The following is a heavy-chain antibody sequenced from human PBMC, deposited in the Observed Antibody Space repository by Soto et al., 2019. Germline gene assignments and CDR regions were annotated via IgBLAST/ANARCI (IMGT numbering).Heavy chain of an antibody. D-gene: IGHD2-8*01. CDR2: ISGSGGST. J-gene: IGHJ3*02. Sequence: GSLRLSCAASGFTFSSYAMSWVRQAPGKGLEWVSAISGSGGSTYYADSVKGRVTISRDNSKNTLYLQMNSLRAEDTAVYDCAKPNDSKVMGHAFDIWGQGTMVTVSS. V-gene: IGHV3-23*01. CDR3: AKPNDSKVMGHAFDI. CDR1: GFTFSSYA.